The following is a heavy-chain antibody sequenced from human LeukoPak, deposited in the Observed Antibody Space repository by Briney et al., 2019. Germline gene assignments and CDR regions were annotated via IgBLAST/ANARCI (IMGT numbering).Heavy chain of an antibody. CDR1: GGSLSGYY. D-gene: IGHD3-3*01. CDR3: ARGPYDFWSGYYGMDV. CDR2: INHSGST. Sequence: SETLSLTCAVYGGSLSGYYWSWIRQPPGKGLEWIGEINHSGSTNYNPSLKSRVTISVDTSKNQFSLKLSSVTAADTAVYYCARGPYDFWSGYYGMDVWGQGTTVTVSS. J-gene: IGHJ6*02. V-gene: IGHV4-34*01.